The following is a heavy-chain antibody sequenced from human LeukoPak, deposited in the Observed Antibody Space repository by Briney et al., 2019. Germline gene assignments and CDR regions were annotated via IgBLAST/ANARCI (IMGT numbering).Heavy chain of an antibody. J-gene: IGHJ4*02. D-gene: IGHD3-10*02. V-gene: IGHV1-2*02. CDR2: MNPNVGGA. CDR1: GHTFTGYY. CDR3: ARGVFGESLES. Sequence: GASVKVSCKASGHTFTGYYVYWVRQAPGQGLEWMGWMNPNVGGANFPQKFQGRVTVTSDPAISAAYMELRRLRSDGTAVYYCARGVFGESLESWGQGTLVTVSS.